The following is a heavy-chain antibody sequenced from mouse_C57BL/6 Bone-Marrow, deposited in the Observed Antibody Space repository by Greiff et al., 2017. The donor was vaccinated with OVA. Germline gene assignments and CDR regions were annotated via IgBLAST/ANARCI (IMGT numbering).Heavy chain of an antibody. Sequence: QVQLQQPGAELVKPGASVKLSCKASGYTFTSYWMHWVKQRPGQGLEWIGMIHPNSGSTNYNEKFKSKATLTVDKSSSTAYMQLSSLTSEDSAVYDCAMVTTDYYAMDYWGQGTSVTVSS. V-gene: IGHV1-64*01. D-gene: IGHD2-2*01. J-gene: IGHJ4*01. CDR3: AMVTTDYYAMDY. CDR2: IHPNSGST. CDR1: GYTFTSYW.